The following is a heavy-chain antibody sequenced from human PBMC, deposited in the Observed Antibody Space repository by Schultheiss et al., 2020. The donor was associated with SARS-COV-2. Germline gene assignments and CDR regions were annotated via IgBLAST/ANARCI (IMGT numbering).Heavy chain of an antibody. CDR1: GFTFSSYA. Sequence: GGSLRLSCAASGFTFSSYAMHWVRQAPGKGLEWVSSISSSSSYIYYADSVKGRFTISRDNAKNSLYLQMNSLRAEDTAVYYCARDHGLRSYGMDVWGQGTTVTVSS. CDR2: ISSSSSYI. CDR3: ARDHGLRSYGMDV. V-gene: IGHV3-21*01. D-gene: IGHD3/OR15-3a*01. J-gene: IGHJ6*02.